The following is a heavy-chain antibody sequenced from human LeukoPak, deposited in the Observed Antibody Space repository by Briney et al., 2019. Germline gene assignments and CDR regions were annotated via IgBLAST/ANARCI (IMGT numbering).Heavy chain of an antibody. V-gene: IGHV3-15*01. D-gene: IGHD2-2*01. CDR1: GFTFIKAW. CDR2: VKSKSDGGTI. J-gene: IGHJ4*02. Sequence: PGGSLRLSCAASGFTFIKAWMRWVRQAPGRGLEWVGRVKSKSDGGTIDYAAPVKGRFTISRDDSKNTLYLQMNSLKTEDTAVYYCTTRNAGYDSIDYWGQGTLVTVSS. CDR3: TTRNAGYDSIDY.